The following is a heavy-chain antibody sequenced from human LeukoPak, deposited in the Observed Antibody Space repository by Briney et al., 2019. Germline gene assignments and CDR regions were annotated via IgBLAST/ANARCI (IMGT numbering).Heavy chain of an antibody. J-gene: IGHJ5*02. CDR3: AKDTGSGWYGNWFDP. CDR2: ISWNSGSI. CDR1: GFSFDDYA. Sequence: SLRLSCAASGFSFDDYAMHWVRQAPGKGLEWVSGISWNSGSIGYADSVKGRFTISRDNAKNSLYLQMNSLRAEDTALYYCAKDTGSGWYGNWFDPWGQGTLVTVSS. D-gene: IGHD6-19*01. V-gene: IGHV3-9*01.